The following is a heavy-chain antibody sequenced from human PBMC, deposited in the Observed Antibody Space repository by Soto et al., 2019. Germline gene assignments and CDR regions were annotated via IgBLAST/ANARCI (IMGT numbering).Heavy chain of an antibody. Sequence: QVQLVESGGGVVQPGRSLRLSCAASGFTFSSYGMHWVRQAPGKGLEWVAVISYDGSNKYYADSVKGRFTISRDNSKNTMYLQMNSLRADDTAVYYCAKDMGSGWDLDYWGQGTLVTVSS. CDR1: GFTFSSYG. CDR3: AKDMGSGWDLDY. D-gene: IGHD6-19*01. CDR2: ISYDGSNK. V-gene: IGHV3-30*18. J-gene: IGHJ4*02.